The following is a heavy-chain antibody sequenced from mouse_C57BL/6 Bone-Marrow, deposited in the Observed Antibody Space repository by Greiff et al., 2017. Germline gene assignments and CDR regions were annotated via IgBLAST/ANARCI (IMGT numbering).Heavy chain of an antibody. V-gene: IGHV5-2*03. CDR1: EYEFPSHD. CDR3: ARPPPILLRYYYAMDY. CDR2: INSDGGST. D-gene: IGHD1-1*01. J-gene: IGHJ4*01. Sequence: EVKLVESGGGLVQPGESLKLSCESNEYEFPSHDMSWVRKTPEKRLELVAAINSDGGSTYYPDTMERRFIISRDNTKKTLYLQMSSLRSEDTALYYCARPPPILLRYYYAMDYWGQGTSVTVSS.